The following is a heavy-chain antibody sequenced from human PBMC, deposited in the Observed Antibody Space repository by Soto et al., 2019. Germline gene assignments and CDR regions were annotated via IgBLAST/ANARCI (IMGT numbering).Heavy chain of an antibody. D-gene: IGHD2-21*01. J-gene: IGHJ3*01. V-gene: IGHV1-69*01. Sequence: QVQLVQSGAEMKKPGSSVRVSCKASGGAFSSSGISWVRQAPGQGLEWMAGVIPIFGTTKNAPKFQGRVTVSADESTSTSYMELSSLRSEDTAVYFCARSRPQGLEFPGVIPWDALDVWGQGTLVTVSS. CDR2: VIPIFGTT. CDR1: GGAFSSSG. CDR3: ARSRPQGLEFPGVIPWDALDV.